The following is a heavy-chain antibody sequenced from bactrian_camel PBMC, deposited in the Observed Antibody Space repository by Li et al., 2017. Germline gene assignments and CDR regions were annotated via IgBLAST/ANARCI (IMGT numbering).Heavy chain of an antibody. V-gene: IGHV3S53*01. J-gene: IGHJ4*01. D-gene: IGHD1*01. CDR2: VDSGGGT. Sequence: HVQLVESGGGSVQPGGSLRLACSASGPSTSAFCMGWFRQPANKGRESIATVDSGGGTHYTDSVKGRFTISQDSAKNTVYLQMNSLKPEDTAMYYCAADGPLFSVCSGGRSAYPYWGRGTQVTVS. CDR1: GPSTSAFC. CDR3: AADGPLFSVCSGGRSAYPY.